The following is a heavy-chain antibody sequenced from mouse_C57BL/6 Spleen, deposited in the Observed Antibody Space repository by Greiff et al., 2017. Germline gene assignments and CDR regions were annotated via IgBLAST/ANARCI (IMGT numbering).Heavy chain of an antibody. CDR3: ARSSYYSNYLYWYFDV. J-gene: IGHJ1*03. D-gene: IGHD2-5*01. Sequence: VQLQQPGAELVMPGASVKLSCKASGYTFTSYWMHWVKQRPGQGLEWIGEIDPSDSYTNYNQKFKGKSTLTVDKSSSTAYMQLSSLTSEDSAVYYCARSSYYSNYLYWYFDVWGTGTTVTVSS. CDR2: IDPSDSYT. CDR1: GYTFTSYW. V-gene: IGHV1-69*01.